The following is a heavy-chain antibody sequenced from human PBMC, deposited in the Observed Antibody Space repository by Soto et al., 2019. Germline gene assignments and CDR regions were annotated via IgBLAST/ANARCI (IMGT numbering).Heavy chain of an antibody. V-gene: IGHV1-69*08. CDR2: IIPILGIA. CDR3: ARDGNRYSGGD. Sequence: QVQLVQSGAEVKKPGSSVKVSCKASGGTFSSYTISWVRQAPGQGLEWMGRIIPILGIANYAQKFQGRVTITGDKYTSTAYMERSSLRSEDTAVHYGARDGNRYSGGDWGQGTLETVSS. J-gene: IGHJ4*02. CDR1: GGTFSSYT. D-gene: IGHD5-12*01.